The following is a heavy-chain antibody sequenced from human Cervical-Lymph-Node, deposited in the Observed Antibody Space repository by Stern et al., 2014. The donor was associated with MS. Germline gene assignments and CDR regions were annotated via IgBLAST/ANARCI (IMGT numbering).Heavy chain of an antibody. CDR1: GYRFTGYC. CDR2: IDPHSGDA. CDR3: ARDHTAMVIEYSYYGMDV. V-gene: IGHV1-2*06. D-gene: IGHD5-18*01. Sequence: QVQLVESGAQVKKPEASVTVSCKASGYRFTGYCIHWVRQAPGQGLEWMGRIDPHSGDAKYAQKFQGRVTMTRDTSLSTTYLDLSRLRSDDTALYYCARDHTAMVIEYSYYGMDVWGQGTTVTVSS. J-gene: IGHJ6*02.